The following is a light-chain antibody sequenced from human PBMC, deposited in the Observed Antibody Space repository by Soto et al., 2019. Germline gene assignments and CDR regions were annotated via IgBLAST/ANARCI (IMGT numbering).Light chain of an antibody. CDR2: DVS. CDR3: SSYTSSSTLV. Sequence: QSALTQPASVSGSPGQSITISCTGTSRDVGGYNYVSWYQQHPGKAPKLMIYDVSNRPSGVSNRFSGSKSGNTASLTISGLQAEYEADYYCSSYTSSSTLVFGGGTKVTVL. J-gene: IGLJ2*01. CDR1: SRDVGGYNY. V-gene: IGLV2-14*01.